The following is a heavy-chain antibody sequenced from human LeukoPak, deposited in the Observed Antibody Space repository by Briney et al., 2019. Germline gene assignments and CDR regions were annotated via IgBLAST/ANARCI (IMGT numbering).Heavy chain of an antibody. V-gene: IGHV1-3*01. J-gene: IGHJ4*02. Sequence: GASVKVSCKASGYTFTSYAMHWVRQAPGQRLEWMGWINAGNGNTKYSQKFQGRVTITRDTSVSTAYMELSSLRSEDTAVYYCARGTVLRYFDIPDYWGQGTLVTVSS. D-gene: IGHD3-9*01. CDR2: INAGNGNT. CDR3: ARGTVLRYFDIPDY. CDR1: GYTFTSYA.